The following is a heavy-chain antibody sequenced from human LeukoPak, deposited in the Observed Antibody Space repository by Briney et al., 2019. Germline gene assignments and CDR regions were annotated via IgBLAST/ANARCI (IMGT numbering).Heavy chain of an antibody. CDR3: ASGVVVTAIPRKNGGYYYMDV. CDR1: RGTFSSYA. D-gene: IGHD2-21*02. J-gene: IGHJ6*03. V-gene: IGHV1-69*01. CDR2: IIPIFGTA. Sequence: SVKVSCKASRGTFSSYAISWVRQAPGQGLEWMGGIIPIFGTANYAQKFQGRVTITADESTSTAYMELSSLRSEDTAVYYCASGVVVTAIPRKNGGYYYMDVWGKGSSVTVSS.